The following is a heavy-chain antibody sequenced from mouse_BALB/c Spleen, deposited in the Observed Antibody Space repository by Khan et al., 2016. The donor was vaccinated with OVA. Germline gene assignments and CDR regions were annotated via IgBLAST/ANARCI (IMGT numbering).Heavy chain of an antibody. CDR2: INPTSGYT. J-gene: IGHJ2*01. V-gene: IGHV1-7*01. CDR3: ARDRIDY. Sequence: VQLQESGAEQAKPGASVKMSCKTSGYTFSSYWMHWVKQRPGQGLEWIGYINPTSGYTVYNEKFKDKATLSADKSSSTAYMQLTSLTSEDSAVYYCARDRIDYWGQGTTLTVSS. CDR1: GYTFSSYW.